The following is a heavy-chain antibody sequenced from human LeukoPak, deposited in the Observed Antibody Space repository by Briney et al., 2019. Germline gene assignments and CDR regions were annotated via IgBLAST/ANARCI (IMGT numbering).Heavy chain of an antibody. CDR2: IYYSGST. V-gene: IGHV4-38-2*02. D-gene: IGHD6-13*01. Sequence: PSETLSLTCTVSGYSISSGYFWGWIRQPPGKGLEWIGYIYYSGSTNYNPSLKSRVTISVDTSKNQFSLKLSSVTAADTAVYYCASLQGIAAAGDYWGQGTLVTVSS. CDR1: GYSISSGYF. CDR3: ASLQGIAAAGDY. J-gene: IGHJ4*02.